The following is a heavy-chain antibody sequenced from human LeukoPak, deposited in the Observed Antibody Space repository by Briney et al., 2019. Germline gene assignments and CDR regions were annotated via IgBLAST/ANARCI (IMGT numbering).Heavy chain of an antibody. V-gene: IGHV3-48*03. CDR2: INSGGTNI. CDR3: ARDGGPVTLHYALDS. CDR1: GFIFSSFE. D-gene: IGHD2-15*01. Sequence: GGSLRLSCAASGFIFSSFEMIWVRQAPGKGLEWISYINSGGTNIQYADSVKGRFTISRDSARNSLYLQMSALRVEDTALYYCARDGGPVTLHYALDSWGQGTMVTVSS. J-gene: IGHJ3*01.